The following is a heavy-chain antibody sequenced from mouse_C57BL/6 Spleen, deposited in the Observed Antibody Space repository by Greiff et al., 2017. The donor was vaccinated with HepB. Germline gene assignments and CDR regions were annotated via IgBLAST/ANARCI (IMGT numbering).Heavy chain of an antibody. CDR2: INYDGSST. CDR3: ARVDYDYGYWYFDV. CDR1: GFTFSDYY. D-gene: IGHD2-4*01. J-gene: IGHJ1*03. Sequence: EVKLVESEGGLVQPGSSMKLSCTASGFTFSDYYMAWVRQVPEKGLEWVANINYDGSSTYYLDSLKSRFIISRDNAKNILYLQMSSLKSEDTATYYCARVDYDYGYWYFDVWGTGTTVTVSS. V-gene: IGHV5-16*01.